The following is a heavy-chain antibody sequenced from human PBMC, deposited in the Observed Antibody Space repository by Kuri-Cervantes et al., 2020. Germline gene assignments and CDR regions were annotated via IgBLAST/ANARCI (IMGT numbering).Heavy chain of an antibody. CDR3: ATTGGGDCYFCLRY. Sequence: GGSLRLSCAASGFTFSSYGMHWARQAPGKGLEWVSSISRSSDYIYYADSVRGRFTISRDNANNSLSLQMTSLRAEDTAVYYCATTGGGDCYFCLRYWGQGTLVTVSS. J-gene: IGHJ4*02. V-gene: IGHV3-21*04. CDR2: ISRSSDYI. CDR1: GFTFSSYG. D-gene: IGHD2-21*02.